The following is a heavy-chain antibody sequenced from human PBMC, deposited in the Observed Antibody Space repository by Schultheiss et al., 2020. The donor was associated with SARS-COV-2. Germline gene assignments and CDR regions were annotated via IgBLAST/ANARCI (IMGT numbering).Heavy chain of an antibody. V-gene: IGHV3-15*01. J-gene: IGHJ6*03. CDR3: ARGPRGPNYYYYYYMDV. CDR1: GFTFSNAW. CDR2: IKSKTDGGTT. Sequence: GGSLRLSCAASGFTFSNAWMSWVRQAPGKGLEWVGRIKSKTDGGTTDYAAPVKGRFTISRDDSKNTLYLQMNSLRAEDTAVYYCARGPRGPNYYYYYYMDVWGKGTTVTVSS.